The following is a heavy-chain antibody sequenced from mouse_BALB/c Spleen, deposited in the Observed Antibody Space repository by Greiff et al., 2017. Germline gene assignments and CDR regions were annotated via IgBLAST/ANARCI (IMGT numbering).Heavy chain of an antibody. V-gene: IGHV1S81*02. CDR1: GYTFTSYW. D-gene: IGHD1-1*01. J-gene: IGHJ3*01. CDR3: ASYAWFAY. CDR2: INPSNGRT. Sequence: VQLQQSGPELVRPGASVKMSCKASGYTFTSYWMHWVKQRPGQGLEWIGEINPSNGRTNYNEKFKSKATLTVDKSSSTAYMQLSSLTSEDSAFYYCASYAWFAYWGQGTLVTVSA.